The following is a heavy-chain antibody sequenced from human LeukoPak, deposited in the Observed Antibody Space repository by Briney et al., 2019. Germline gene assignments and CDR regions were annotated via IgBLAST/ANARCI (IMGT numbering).Heavy chain of an antibody. J-gene: IGHJ6*04. CDR3: ARDHNCGGDCYSGMDV. V-gene: IGHV3-53*01. CDR1: GFTVSTNY. Sequence: GGSLRLSCAASGFTVSTNYMSWVRQAPGKGLEWVSVIYSGGSTYYADSVKGRFTISRDNSKNTVYLQMNSLRAKDTAVYYCARDHNCGGDCYSGMDVWGKGITVTVSP. D-gene: IGHD2-21*01. CDR2: IYSGGST.